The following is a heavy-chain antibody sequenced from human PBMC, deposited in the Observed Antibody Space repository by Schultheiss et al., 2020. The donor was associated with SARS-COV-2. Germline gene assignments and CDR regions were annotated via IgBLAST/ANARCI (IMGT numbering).Heavy chain of an antibody. CDR2: ISGSGGST. CDR3: AKERQQLIFDY. V-gene: IGHV3-23*01. CDR1: GFTFSSYA. J-gene: IGHJ4*02. D-gene: IGHD2-21*01. Sequence: GESLKISCAASGFTFSSYAMSWVRQAPGKGLEWVSAISGSGGSTYYADSVKGRFTISRDNSKNTLYLQMNSLRAEDTAVYYCAKERQQLIFDYWGQGTLVTVSS.